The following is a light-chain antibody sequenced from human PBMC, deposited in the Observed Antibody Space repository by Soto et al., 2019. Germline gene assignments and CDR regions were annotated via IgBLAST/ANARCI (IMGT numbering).Light chain of an antibody. Sequence: DIRMPQSPSTLSASVGDRVTITCRSSETISYWLAWHQLKPGKAPKVLIYKASTLGSGVPSRFSGSGSGTEFTLTITSLQPDDFATYYCQHYNSYPLTFGGGTKVEIK. J-gene: IGKJ4*01. CDR2: KAS. CDR3: QHYNSYPLT. V-gene: IGKV1-5*03. CDR1: ETISYW.